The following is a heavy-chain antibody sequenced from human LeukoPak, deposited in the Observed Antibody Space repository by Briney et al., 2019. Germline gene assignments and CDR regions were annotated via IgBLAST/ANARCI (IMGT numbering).Heavy chain of an antibody. CDR2: IKADGGEK. J-gene: IGHJ4*02. CDR3: ARIIAVAGWAYYFDY. D-gene: IGHD6-19*01. V-gene: IGHV3-7*03. CDR1: GFTFSTYW. Sequence: GGSLRLSCAASGFTFSTYWMNWFRQTPGKGLEWVAKIKADGGEKDHVASVKGRFTISRDNAKNSLYLQMNSLRAEDTAFYYCARIIAVAGWAYYFDYWGQGTLVTVSS.